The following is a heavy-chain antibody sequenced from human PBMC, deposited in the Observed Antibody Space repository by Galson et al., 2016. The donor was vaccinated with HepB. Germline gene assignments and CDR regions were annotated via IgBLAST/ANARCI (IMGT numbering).Heavy chain of an antibody. J-gene: IGHJ3*01. V-gene: IGHV3-66*01. CDR1: GFTVSSNY. CDR3: ARVGDNNNWYLGDAFDV. Sequence: SLRLSCAASGFTVSSNYMSWVRQAPGKGLEWVSVIYSGGSTYYADSVKGRFTISRDNSKNTPYLQMNSLRAEDTAVYYCARVGDNNNWYLGDAFDVWGQGTVVTVSS. CDR2: IYSGGST. D-gene: IGHD6-13*01.